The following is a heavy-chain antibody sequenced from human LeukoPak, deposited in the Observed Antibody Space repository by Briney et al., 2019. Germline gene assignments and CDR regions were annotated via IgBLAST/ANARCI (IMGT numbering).Heavy chain of an antibody. D-gene: IGHD2-2*01. CDR2: ISYDGSNE. CDR1: GFTFSSYA. J-gene: IGHJ4*02. CDR3: ARAGQLLSHFDS. Sequence: SGGSPRLSCAASGFTFSSYAMHWVRQAPGKGLEWVAVISYDGSNEYHADSVEGRFTISRDNSKNTLYVQMNSLRAEDTAVYYCARAGQLLSHFDSWGQGTLVTVSS. V-gene: IGHV3-30-3*01.